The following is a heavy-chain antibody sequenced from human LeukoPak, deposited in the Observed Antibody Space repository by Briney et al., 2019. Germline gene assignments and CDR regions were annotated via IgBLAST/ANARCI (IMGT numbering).Heavy chain of an antibody. J-gene: IGHJ5*02. CDR2: IYYSGST. D-gene: IGHD3-22*01. CDR1: GGSFSGYY. CDR3: ARASGGYYNNWFDP. V-gene: IGHV4-59*01. Sequence: SETLSHTCAVYGGSFSGYYWSWIRQPPGKGLEWMGYIYYSGSTNYNPSLKSRVTMSVDTSMNQFSLKLSSVTAADTAVYYCARASGGYYNNWFDPWGQGTLVTVSS.